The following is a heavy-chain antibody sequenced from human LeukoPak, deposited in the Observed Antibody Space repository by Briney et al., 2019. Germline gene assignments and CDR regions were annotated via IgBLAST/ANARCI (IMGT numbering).Heavy chain of an antibody. V-gene: IGHV1-2*06. CDR2: INPNSGDT. CDR1: GYTFTNYY. J-gene: IGHJ4*02. D-gene: IGHD4-17*01. CDR3: ARVMKATVRTSNFDY. Sequence: GAALKVSCKASGYTFTNYYMYWVRQAPGQGLELMGRINPNSGDTFYAQKFQGRVTMTTDTSISTAYMELSRLRSDDTAVYYCARVMKATVRTSNFDYWGQGTLVTVSS.